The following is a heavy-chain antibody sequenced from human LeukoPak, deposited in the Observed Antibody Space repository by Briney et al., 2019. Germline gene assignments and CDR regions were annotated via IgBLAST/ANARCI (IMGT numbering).Heavy chain of an antibody. CDR2: INPKTGAT. Sequence: ASVKVSCKASGYTFTDYFLHWLRQAPGQGLEWMGWINPKTGATNYAQRFQGRVTMTRDSSITTGNMELNRLASDDTALYYCARAYEYGWFDPWGQGTLVTVSS. CDR1: GYTFTDYF. V-gene: IGHV1-2*02. CDR3: ARAYEYGWFDP. J-gene: IGHJ5*02. D-gene: IGHD3-16*01.